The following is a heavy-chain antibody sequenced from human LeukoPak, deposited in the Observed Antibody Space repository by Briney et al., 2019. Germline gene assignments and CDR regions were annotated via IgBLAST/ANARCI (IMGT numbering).Heavy chain of an antibody. CDR2: INHSGST. V-gene: IGHV4-34*01. J-gene: IGHJ4*02. CDR3: ARGGYYGFSDY. D-gene: IGHD3-10*01. CDR1: GGSFSCYY. Sequence: SETLSLTCAVYGGSFSCYYWSWIRQPPGKGLEWIGEINHSGSTNYNPSLKSRVTISVDTSKNQFSLKLSSVTAADTAVYYCARGGYYGFSDYWGQGTLVTVSS.